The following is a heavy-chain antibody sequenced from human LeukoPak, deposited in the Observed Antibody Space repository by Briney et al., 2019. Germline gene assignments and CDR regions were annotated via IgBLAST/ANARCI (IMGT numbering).Heavy chain of an antibody. J-gene: IGHJ6*03. V-gene: IGHV3-7*01. CDR3: AREGIRQSRYDFWSGYSDYYYYMDV. CDR1: GFTFSDYS. Sequence: GGSLRLSCAASGFTFSDYSMNWVRQAPGKGLEWVANIKQDGSEKYYVDSVKGRFTISRDNAKNSLYLQMNSLRAEDTAVYYCAREGIRQSRYDFWSGYSDYYYYMDVWGKGTTVTVSS. D-gene: IGHD3-3*01. CDR2: IKQDGSEK.